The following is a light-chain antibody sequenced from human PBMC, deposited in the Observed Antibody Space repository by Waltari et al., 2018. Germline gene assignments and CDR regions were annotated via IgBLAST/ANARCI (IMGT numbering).Light chain of an antibody. V-gene: IGKV1-39*01. CDR2: AAS. J-gene: IGKJ5*01. CDR1: QSIRSY. CDR3: QQSYSTPRT. Sequence: DIQMTQSPSSLSASVGDRVTITCRASQSIRSYLNWYQQKPGKAPKLLIYAASSLQSGVPSRFSGSGSGTDFTLTISSLQPEDFATYYCQQSYSTPRTFGQGTRLEIK.